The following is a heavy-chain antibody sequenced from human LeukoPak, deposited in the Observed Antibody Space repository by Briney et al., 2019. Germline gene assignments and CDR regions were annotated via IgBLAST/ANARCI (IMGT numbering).Heavy chain of an antibody. V-gene: IGHV3-74*01. CDR1: GFTFSSYA. J-gene: IGHJ6*02. CDR3: ARRNYDSYGMDV. D-gene: IGHD3-3*01. CDR2: INSDGSST. Sequence: GGSLRLSCAASGFTFSSYAMHWVRQAPGKGLVWVSHINSDGSSTSYADSVKGRFTISRDNAKNTLYLQMNSLRAEDTAVYYCARRNYDSYGMDVWGQGTTVTVSS.